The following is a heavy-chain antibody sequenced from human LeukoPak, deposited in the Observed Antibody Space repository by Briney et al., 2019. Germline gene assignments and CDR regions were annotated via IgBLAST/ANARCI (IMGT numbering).Heavy chain of an antibody. V-gene: IGHV4-39*07. CDR3: ARDRRGLRYFDWLPFDY. CDR1: GGSISSSSYY. CDR2: IYYSGST. J-gene: IGHJ4*02. Sequence: SETLSLTCTVSGGSISSSSYYWGWIRQPPGKGLEWIGSIYYSGSTYYNPSLKSRVTISVDTSKNQFSLKLSSVTAADTAVYYCARDRRGLRYFDWLPFDYWGQGTLVTVSS. D-gene: IGHD3-9*01.